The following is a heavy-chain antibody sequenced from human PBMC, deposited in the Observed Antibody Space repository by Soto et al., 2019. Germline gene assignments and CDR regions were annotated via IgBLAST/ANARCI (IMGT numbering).Heavy chain of an antibody. V-gene: IGHV4-59*01. CDR2: IYHSGTT. J-gene: IGHJ5*02. D-gene: IGHD3-16*01. Sequence: SEILSLTCTVSGGSIRSYYWSWVRQPPGKGLEWIGYIYHSGTTKYNPSLKSRVTISIDTSKNQFSLKLSSATAADKAVYYCARCVGEPPPWGQGTQVTVSS. CDR3: ARCVGEPPP. CDR1: GGSIRSYY.